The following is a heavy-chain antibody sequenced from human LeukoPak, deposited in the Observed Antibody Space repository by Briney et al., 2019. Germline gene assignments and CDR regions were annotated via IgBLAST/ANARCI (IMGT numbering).Heavy chain of an antibody. CDR1: GYSFTSYR. CDR2: IYPDDSDT. D-gene: IGHD3-22*01. J-gene: IGHJ5*02. Sequence: GESLKISCKASGYSFTSYRIGWVRQMPGKGLEWMGIIYPDDSDTRYSPSFQGQVTISADKSISTAYLQWSSLKASDTAMYYCARVSDSSGYYYDWFDPWGQGTLVTVSS. CDR3: ARVSDSSGYYYDWFDP. V-gene: IGHV5-51*01.